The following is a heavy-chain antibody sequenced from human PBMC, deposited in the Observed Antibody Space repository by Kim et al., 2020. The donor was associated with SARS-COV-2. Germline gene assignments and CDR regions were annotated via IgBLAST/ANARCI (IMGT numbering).Heavy chain of an antibody. CDR2: IHYSGTT. J-gene: IGHJ4*01. Sequence: SETLSLTCSVSGDSITSSIYYWGWIRQPPGKAPEWIASIHYSGTTYYNPSLKSRVTMSLDPSKNQFSLRLNSVTAADTAVSYCASVGDYSNTWDYYFD. CDR3: ASVGDYSNTWDYYFD. D-gene: IGHD6-13*01. V-gene: IGHV4-39*07. CDR1: GDSITSSIYY.